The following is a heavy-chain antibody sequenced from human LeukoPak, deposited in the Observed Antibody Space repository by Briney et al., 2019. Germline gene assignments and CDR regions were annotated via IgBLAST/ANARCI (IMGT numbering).Heavy chain of an antibody. CDR1: GGSISSSNW. CDR2: IYHSGST. V-gene: IGHV4-4*02. Sequence: TTSGTLSLTCAVSGGSISSSNWWSWVRQPPGKGLEWIGEIYHSGSTNYNPSPKSRVTISVDKSKNQFSLKLSSVTAADTAVYYCARDACGGDCYPDYWGQGTLVTVSS. CDR3: ARDACGGDCYPDY. J-gene: IGHJ4*02. D-gene: IGHD2-21*02.